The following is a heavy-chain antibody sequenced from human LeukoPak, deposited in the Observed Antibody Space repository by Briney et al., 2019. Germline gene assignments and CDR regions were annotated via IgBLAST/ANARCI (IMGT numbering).Heavy chain of an antibody. CDR3: ARHVQDTAMVTPLYYFDY. V-gene: IGHV4-34*01. D-gene: IGHD5-18*01. Sequence: SETLSLTCAVYGGSFSGYYWSWIRQPPGKGLEWIGEINHSGSTNYNPSLKSRVAISLDTSKNQFSLKLSSVTAADTAVYYCARHVQDTAMVTPLYYFDYWGQGTLVTVSS. CDR2: INHSGST. J-gene: IGHJ4*02. CDR1: GGSFSGYY.